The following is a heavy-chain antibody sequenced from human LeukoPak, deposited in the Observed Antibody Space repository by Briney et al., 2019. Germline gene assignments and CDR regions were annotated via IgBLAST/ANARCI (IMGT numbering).Heavy chain of an antibody. V-gene: IGHV4-59*08. D-gene: IGHD5-18*01. CDR3: ARSRGYSYGTTFLDY. Sequence: SETLLLTCTITGGYISSYYWSWIRQSPGKELEWIGYIYYSGSINYNPSLKSRVTISVDTSKNQFSLKLSSVTAADTAVYYCARSRGYSYGTTFLDYWGQGTLVTVSS. J-gene: IGHJ4*02. CDR1: GGYISSYY. CDR2: IYYSGSI.